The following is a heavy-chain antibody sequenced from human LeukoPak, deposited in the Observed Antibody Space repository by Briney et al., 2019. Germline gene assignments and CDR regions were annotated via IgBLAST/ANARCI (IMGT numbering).Heavy chain of an antibody. CDR1: GFTFSSYG. CDR2: TSYDGSNK. D-gene: IGHD2-15*01. CDR3: AKEDCSGGSCYSGYYYYGMDV. V-gene: IGHV3-30*18. J-gene: IGHJ6*02. Sequence: GRSLRLSCAASGFTFSSYGMHWVRQAPGKGLEWVAVTSYDGSNKYYADSVKGRFTISRDNSKNTLYLQMNSLRAEDTAVYYCAKEDCSGGSCYSGYYYYGMDVWGQGTTVTVSS.